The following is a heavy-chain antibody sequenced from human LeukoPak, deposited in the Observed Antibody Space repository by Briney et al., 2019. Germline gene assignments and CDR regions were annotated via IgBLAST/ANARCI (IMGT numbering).Heavy chain of an antibody. Sequence: GGSLRLSCAASGFTFSSYSMNWVRQTPGKGLEWVSSISSSSSYIYYADSVKGRFTISRDNAKNSLYLQMNSLRAEDTAVYYCARTAGKPSGWYYFDYWGQGTLVTVSS. CDR1: GFTFSSYS. CDR2: ISSSSSYI. V-gene: IGHV3-21*01. J-gene: IGHJ4*02. D-gene: IGHD6-19*01. CDR3: ARTAGKPSGWYYFDY.